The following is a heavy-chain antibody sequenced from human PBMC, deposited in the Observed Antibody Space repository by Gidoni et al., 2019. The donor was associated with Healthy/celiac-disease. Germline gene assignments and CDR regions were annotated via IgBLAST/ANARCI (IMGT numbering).Heavy chain of an antibody. J-gene: IGHJ1*01. V-gene: IGHV3-30-3*01. D-gene: IGHD3-22*01. CDR1: GFTFSSYA. Sequence: QVQLVESGGGVVQPGRSLRLSCAASGFTFSSYAMHWVRQAPGKGLEWVAVISDDGSNKYYADSVKGRFTISRDNSKNTLYLQMNSLRAEDTAVYYCARDQGKYYYDSSGLLQHWGQGTLVTVSS. CDR2: ISDDGSNK. CDR3: ARDQGKYYYDSSGLLQH.